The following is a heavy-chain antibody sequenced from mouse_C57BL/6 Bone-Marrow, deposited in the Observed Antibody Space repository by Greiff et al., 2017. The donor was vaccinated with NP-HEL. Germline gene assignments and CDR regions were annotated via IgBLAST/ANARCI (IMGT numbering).Heavy chain of an antibody. Sequence: VKLMESGPGLVAPSQSLSITCTVSGFSLTSYGVHWVRQPPGKGLEWLVVIWSDGSTTYNSALKSRLSISKDNSKSQVFLKMNSLQTDDTAMYYCARGGYYGSSPWFAYWGQGTLVTVSA. V-gene: IGHV2-6*03. CDR3: ARGGYYGSSPWFAY. CDR1: GFSLTSYG. J-gene: IGHJ3*01. CDR2: IWSDGST. D-gene: IGHD1-1*01.